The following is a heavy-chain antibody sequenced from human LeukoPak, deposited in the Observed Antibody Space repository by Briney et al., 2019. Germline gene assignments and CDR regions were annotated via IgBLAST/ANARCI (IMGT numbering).Heavy chain of an antibody. CDR3: AKWGHYDILTGYYDSHY. Sequence: GGSLRLSCAASGCTFSNYAISWVRQAPGKGLEWVSAIGGRGGGTYYADSVKGRFTVSRDDSENTLYLEMNSLRAEDTAVYYCAKWGHYDILTGYYDSHYGGQGSLVTVHS. CDR1: GCTFSNYA. CDR2: IGGRGGGT. V-gene: IGHV3-23*01. D-gene: IGHD3-9*01. J-gene: IGHJ4*02.